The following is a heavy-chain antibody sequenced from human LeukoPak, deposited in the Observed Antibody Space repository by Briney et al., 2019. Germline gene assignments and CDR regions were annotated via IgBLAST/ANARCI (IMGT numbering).Heavy chain of an antibody. CDR1: GGSISSYY. Sequence: SETLSLTCTVSGGSISSYYWSWIRQPPGKGLEWIGYIYYSGSTNYNPSLKSRVTISVDTSKSQFSLKQSSVTAADTAVYYCARVDSSGYFDYWGQGTLVTVSS. J-gene: IGHJ4*02. CDR3: ARVDSSGYFDY. V-gene: IGHV4-59*01. D-gene: IGHD6-6*01. CDR2: IYYSGST.